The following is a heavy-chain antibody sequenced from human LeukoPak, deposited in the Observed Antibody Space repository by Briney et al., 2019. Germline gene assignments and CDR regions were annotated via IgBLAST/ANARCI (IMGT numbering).Heavy chain of an antibody. CDR3: AKNRGANYYNYYMDV. Sequence: QPGGSLRLSCAASGFTFSSYWMSWVRQAPGKGLEWVANIKQDGSEKYYVDSVKGRFTISRDNAKNSLYLQMSSLRAEDTAVYFCAKNRGANYYNYYMDVWGKGTTVTVSS. CDR2: IKQDGSEK. D-gene: IGHD4/OR15-4a*01. CDR1: GFTFSSYW. V-gene: IGHV3-7*03. J-gene: IGHJ6*03.